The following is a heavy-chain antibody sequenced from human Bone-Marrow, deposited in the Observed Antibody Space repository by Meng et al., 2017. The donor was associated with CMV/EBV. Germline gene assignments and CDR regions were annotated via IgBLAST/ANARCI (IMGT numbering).Heavy chain of an antibody. D-gene: IGHD3-3*01. Sequence: GSVKVSCKASGYTFTSYGISWVRQAPGQGLEWMGWISAYNGNTNYAQKPQGRVTMTTDTSTSTAYMELRSLRSDDTAVYYCACGDFWSGHYYYYGMDVWGQGTTVTVSS. V-gene: IGHV1-18*01. CDR3: ACGDFWSGHYYYYGMDV. CDR1: GYTFTSYG. J-gene: IGHJ6*02. CDR2: ISAYNGNT.